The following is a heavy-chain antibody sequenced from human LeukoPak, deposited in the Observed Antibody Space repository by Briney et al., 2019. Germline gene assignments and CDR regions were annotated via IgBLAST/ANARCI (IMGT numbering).Heavy chain of an antibody. J-gene: IGHJ6*03. Sequence: SETLSLTCTVSGGSISSNSYYWGWIRQSPGKGLEWIGSIYYSGSTYYNPSLKSRVTISVDTSKNQFSLKLSSVTAADTAVYYCARLTKNDSGSFRFGKKKRGYMDVWGKGTTVTISS. V-gene: IGHV4-39*01. CDR3: ARLTKNDSGSFRFGKKKRGYMDV. CDR1: GGSISSNSYY. CDR2: IYYSGST. D-gene: IGHD3-10*01.